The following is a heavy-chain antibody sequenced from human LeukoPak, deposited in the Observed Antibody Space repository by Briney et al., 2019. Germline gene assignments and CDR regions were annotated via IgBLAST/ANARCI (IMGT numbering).Heavy chain of an antibody. Sequence: PGGSVRLSCAASGFIFSSYAMSWVRQAPARGLEWVSSLRGDGETFYADSVKGRFTLSRDESRNTVYLQMNNLRVEDTAVYFCAKASWVSSDDADLWGQGTLVTVSS. V-gene: IGHV3-23*01. J-gene: IGHJ4*02. D-gene: IGHD3-16*01. CDR3: AKASWVSSDDADL. CDR2: LRGDGET. CDR1: GFIFSSYA.